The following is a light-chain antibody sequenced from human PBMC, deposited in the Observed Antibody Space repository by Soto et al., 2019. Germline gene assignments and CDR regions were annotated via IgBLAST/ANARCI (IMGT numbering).Light chain of an antibody. CDR2: WAS. CDR1: QSVLYSSNNKNY. Sequence: DIVMTQSPDSLAVSLGERATINCKSSQSVLYSSNNKNYLAWYQQKPGQPPKLLIYWASTRESGVPDRFSGSGSGTDFTLTISSLQAEDVAVYYCQQYYAIPRTFGQGTKVEL. CDR3: QQYYAIPRT. J-gene: IGKJ1*01. V-gene: IGKV4-1*01.